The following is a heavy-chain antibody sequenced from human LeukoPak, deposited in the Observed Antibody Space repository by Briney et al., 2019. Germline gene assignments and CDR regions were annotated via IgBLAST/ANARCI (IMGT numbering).Heavy chain of an antibody. V-gene: IGHV3-7*03. CDR2: IKQDGSEK. CDR1: GFTFSSYW. CDR3: ARMAEGYCSSTSCYSFDY. D-gene: IGHD2-2*02. Sequence: GGSLRLSCAASGFTFSSYWMSWVRQAPGKGLEWVANIKQDGSEKYYVDSVKGRFTISRDNAKNSLYLQMNSLRAEDTAVYYCARMAEGYCSSTSCYSFDYWGQGTLVTVSS. J-gene: IGHJ4*02.